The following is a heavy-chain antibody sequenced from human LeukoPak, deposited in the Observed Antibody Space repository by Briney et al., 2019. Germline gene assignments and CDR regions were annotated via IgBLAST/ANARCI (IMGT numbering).Heavy chain of an antibody. V-gene: IGHV3-33*01. CDR2: IWYDGSNK. Sequence: PGGSLRLSCAASGFTFSSYGMHWVRQAPGKGLEWVAVIWYDGSNKYYADSVKGRFTISRDNSKNTLCLQMNSLRAEDTAVYYCARGAGYSSSPIDYWGQGTLVTVSS. J-gene: IGHJ4*02. D-gene: IGHD6-13*01. CDR3: ARGAGYSSSPIDY. CDR1: GFTFSSYG.